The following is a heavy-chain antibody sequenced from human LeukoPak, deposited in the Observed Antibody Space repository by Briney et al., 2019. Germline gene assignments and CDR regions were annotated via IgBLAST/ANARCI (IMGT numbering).Heavy chain of an antibody. CDR1: GYTFTSYY. Sequence: GASVKVSCKASGYTFTSYYMHWVRQAPGQGLEWMGIINPSGGSTSYAQKFQGRVTMTRDTSTSTVYMELSSLRSEDTAVYYCARDSLLHFGSWYYYYGMDVWGQGTTVTVSS. CDR2: INPSGGST. V-gene: IGHV1-46*01. J-gene: IGHJ6*02. CDR3: ARDSLLHFGSWYYYYGMDV. D-gene: IGHD3-3*02.